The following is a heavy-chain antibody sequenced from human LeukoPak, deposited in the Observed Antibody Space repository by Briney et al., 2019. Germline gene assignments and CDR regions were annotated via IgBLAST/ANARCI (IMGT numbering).Heavy chain of an antibody. CDR2: IGGGGEST. Sequence: GGSLRLSCAASGFTFSSYAMSWVRQAPGKGLEWVSTIGGGGESTYYADSLKGRFTISRDNSKNTVYLQMNSLRAEDTAVYYCAKVLSGSQDYWGQGTLVTVFS. J-gene: IGHJ4*02. V-gene: IGHV3-23*01. CDR1: GFTFSSYA. CDR3: AKVLSGSQDY. D-gene: IGHD1-26*01.